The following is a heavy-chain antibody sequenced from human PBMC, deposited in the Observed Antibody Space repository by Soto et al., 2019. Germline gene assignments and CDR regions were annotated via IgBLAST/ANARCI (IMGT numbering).Heavy chain of an antibody. J-gene: IGHJ6*03. Sequence: ASVKVSCKASGYTFTSYYMHWVRQAPGQGLEWMGIINPSGGSTSYAQKFQGRVTMTRDTSTSTVYMELSSLRSEDTAVYYCVRDRGGNYDSYYYYYMDVWGKGTTVTVSS. V-gene: IGHV1-46*03. CDR2: INPSGGST. D-gene: IGHD1-7*01. CDR3: VRDRGGNYDSYYYYYMDV. CDR1: GYTFTSYY.